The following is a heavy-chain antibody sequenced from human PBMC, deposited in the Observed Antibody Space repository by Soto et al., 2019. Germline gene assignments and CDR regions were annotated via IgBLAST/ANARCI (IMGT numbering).Heavy chain of an antibody. D-gene: IGHD3-9*01. CDR3: ARVPLTGYYYYGMDV. V-gene: IGHV1-3*01. CDR1: GYTFTSYA. Sequence: ASVKVSCKASGYTFTSYAMHWVRQAPGQRLEWMGWINAGNGNTKYSQKFQGRVTITRDTSASTAYMELSSLRSEDTAVYYCARVPLTGYYYYGMDVWGQGTTVTVSS. CDR2: INAGNGNT. J-gene: IGHJ6*02.